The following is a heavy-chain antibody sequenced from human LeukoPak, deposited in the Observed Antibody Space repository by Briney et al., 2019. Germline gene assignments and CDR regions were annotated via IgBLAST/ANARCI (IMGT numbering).Heavy chain of an antibody. CDR3: ARDRSVGRATFVFDY. D-gene: IGHD1-26*01. V-gene: IGHV3-30*04. CDR2: ISYDGSNK. CDR1: GFTFSSYA. Sequence: GRSLRLSCAASGFTFSSYAMHWVRQAPGKGLEWVAVISYDGSNKYYADSVKGRFTISRDNSKNTLYLQMNSLRAEDTAVYYCARDRSVGRATFVFDYWGQGTLVTVSS. J-gene: IGHJ4*02.